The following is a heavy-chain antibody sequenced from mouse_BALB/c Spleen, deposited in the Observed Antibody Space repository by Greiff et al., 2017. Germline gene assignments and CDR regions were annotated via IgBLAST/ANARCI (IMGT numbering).Heavy chain of an antibody. CDR1: GFSLSTSGMG. CDR2: IWWDDDK. J-gene: IGHJ2*01. V-gene: IGHV8-8*01. D-gene: IGHD1-1*01. Sequence: QVTLKESGPGILQPSQTLSLTCSFSGFSLSTSGMGVGWIRQPSGKGLEWLAHIWWDDDKRYNPALKSRLTISKDTSSNQVFLKIASVDTADTATYYCARIGGAVVAHFDYWGQGTTLTVSS. CDR3: ARIGGAVVAHFDY.